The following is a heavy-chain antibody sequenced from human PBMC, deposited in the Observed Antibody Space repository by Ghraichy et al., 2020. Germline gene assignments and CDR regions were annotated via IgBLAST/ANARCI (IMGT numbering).Heavy chain of an antibody. CDR3: ATSPLLYRAYFQH. V-gene: IGHV5-51*01. D-gene: IGHD2-15*01. CDR1: GYSFTSYW. CDR2: IYPGDSDT. Sequence: GESLNISCKGSGYSFTSYWIGWVRQMPGKGLEWMGIIYPGDSDTRYSPSFQGQVTISADKSISTAYLQWSSLKASDTAMYYCATSPLLYRAYFQHWGQGTLVTVSS. J-gene: IGHJ1*01.